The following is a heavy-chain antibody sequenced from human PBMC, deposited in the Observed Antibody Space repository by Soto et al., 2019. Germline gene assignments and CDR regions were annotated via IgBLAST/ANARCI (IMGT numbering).Heavy chain of an antibody. J-gene: IGHJ4*02. CDR3: ATNEFSVDY. D-gene: IGHD1-1*01. V-gene: IGHV3-21*04. CDR2: ISSSGIFT. Sequence: EVQLVESGGGLVKPGGSLRLSCAASGFISGYSMIWVRQAPGKGLEWVSHISSSGIFTDYADSVKGRFTISSDNAKNSLYLQMNSLRAEDTAVYYCATNEFSVDYWGQGTLVTVSS. CDR1: GFISGYS.